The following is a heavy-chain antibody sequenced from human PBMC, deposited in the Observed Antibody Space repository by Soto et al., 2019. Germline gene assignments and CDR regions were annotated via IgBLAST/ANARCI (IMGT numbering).Heavy chain of an antibody. D-gene: IGHD3-3*01. CDR1: GYTFTSYD. Sequence: QVQLVQSGAEVKKPGASVKVSCKASGYTFTSYDINWVRQATGQGLEWMGWMNPNSGNTGYAQKFQGRVTMTRNTSIRTAYMELSSLRSEDTAVYYCARGVPTKTLFGVVIIPYYYYMDVWGKGTTVTVSS. J-gene: IGHJ6*03. CDR2: MNPNSGNT. V-gene: IGHV1-8*01. CDR3: ARGVPTKTLFGVVIIPYYYYMDV.